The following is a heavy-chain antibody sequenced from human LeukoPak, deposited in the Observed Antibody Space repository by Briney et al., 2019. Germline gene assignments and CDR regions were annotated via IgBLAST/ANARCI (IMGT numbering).Heavy chain of an antibody. J-gene: IGHJ3*02. Sequence: KASETLSLTCTVSGGSISSSSYYWGWIRPPPGKGLGWIGSIYYSGSTYYNPSLKSRVTISVDTSKNQFSLKLSSVTAADTAVYYCAKAVTTLSVAFDIGGQGTMVTVSS. D-gene: IGHD4-4*01. V-gene: IGHV4-39*07. CDR1: GGSISSSSYY. CDR3: AKAVTTLSVAFDI. CDR2: IYYSGST.